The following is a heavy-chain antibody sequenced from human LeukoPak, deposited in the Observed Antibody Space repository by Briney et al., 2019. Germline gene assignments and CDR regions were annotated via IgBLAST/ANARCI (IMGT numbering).Heavy chain of an antibody. D-gene: IGHD2-2*02. CDR2: ISGSGGST. CDR1: GFTFTTYG. Sequence: PGGSLRLSCEASGFTFTTYGMNWVRQAPGKGLEWVSAISGSGGSTYYADSVKGRFTISRDNSKNTLYLRMNSLRAEDTAVYYCAKAKGIVVVPAAILDYWGQGTLVTVSS. CDR3: AKAKGIVVVPAAILDY. J-gene: IGHJ4*02. V-gene: IGHV3-23*01.